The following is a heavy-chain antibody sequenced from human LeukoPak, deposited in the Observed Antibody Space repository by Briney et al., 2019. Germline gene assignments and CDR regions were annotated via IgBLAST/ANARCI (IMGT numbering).Heavy chain of an antibody. V-gene: IGHV3-48*01. J-gene: IGHJ6*02. Sequence: GGSLRLSCAASGFTSSSYSMNWVRQAPGKGLEWVSYISSSTSNIYYADSVRGRFTISRDNAKGSLYLQMDSLRAEDTAVYYCARATRYYGMDVWGQGTTVTVSS. CDR2: ISSSTSNI. CDR3: ARATRYYGMDV. CDR1: GFTSSSYS.